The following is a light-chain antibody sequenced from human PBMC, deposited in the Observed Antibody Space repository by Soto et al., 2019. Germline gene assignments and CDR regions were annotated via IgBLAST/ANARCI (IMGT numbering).Light chain of an antibody. Sequence: DIQMTQSTSTLSASVGDRVTITCRASQSISSWLAWYQQKPGKAPKLLIYDASSLESGVPSRFSGSGSGTEFTLTISSLQPDDFATYYCQQYNSWWTFGQGTKV. J-gene: IGKJ1*01. CDR1: QSISSW. CDR2: DAS. V-gene: IGKV1-5*01. CDR3: QQYNSWWT.